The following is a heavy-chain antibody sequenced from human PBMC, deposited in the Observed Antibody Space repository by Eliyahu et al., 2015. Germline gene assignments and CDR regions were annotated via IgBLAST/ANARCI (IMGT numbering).Heavy chain of an antibody. CDR2: IYWDDDK. Sequence: QITLKESGPTLVKPTQTLTLTCTVSGXSLSTSGVGVDWIRQPPGKALXWLALIYWDDDKRYSPSLKSRLTITKDTSKNQVVLTMTNVDPVDTGTYXCAHRRGAPGHFDYWGQGTLVTVSS. J-gene: IGHJ4*02. D-gene: IGHD1-26*01. V-gene: IGHV2-5*02. CDR3: AHRRGAPGHFDY. CDR1: GXSLSTSGVG.